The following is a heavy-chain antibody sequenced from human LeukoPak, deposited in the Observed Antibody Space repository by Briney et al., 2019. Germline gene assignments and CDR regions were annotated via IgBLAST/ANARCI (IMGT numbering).Heavy chain of an antibody. CDR3: ARDRYYYDSSGYYFLPYDAFDI. CDR2: ISYDGSNK. CDR1: GFTFSSYA. V-gene: IGHV3-30*14. J-gene: IGHJ3*02. Sequence: PGGSLRLSCAASGFTFSSYAMHWVRQAPGKGLEWVAVISYDGSNKYYADSVKGRFTISRDNSKNTLYLQMNSLRAEDTAVYYCARDRYYYDSSGYYFLPYDAFDIWGQGTMVTVSS. D-gene: IGHD3-22*01.